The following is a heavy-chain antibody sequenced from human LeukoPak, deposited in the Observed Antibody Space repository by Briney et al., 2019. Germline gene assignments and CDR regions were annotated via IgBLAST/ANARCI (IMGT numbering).Heavy chain of an antibody. D-gene: IGHD4-11*01. V-gene: IGHV3-48*01. CDR1: GFTFSSYT. CDR3: ARGRRDYSNYEGTLEY. CDR2: ISTSSRTI. Sequence: PGGSLRLSCAASGFTFSSYTMDWVRQAPGKGLEWVAYISTSSRTIYYAHSVKGRFTISRDDAKNSLSLHMDSLRAEDTAVYYCARGRRDYSNYEGTLEYWGQGTLVTVSS. J-gene: IGHJ4*02.